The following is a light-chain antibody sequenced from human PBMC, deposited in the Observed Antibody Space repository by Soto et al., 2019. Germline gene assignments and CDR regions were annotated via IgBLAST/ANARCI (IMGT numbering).Light chain of an antibody. CDR3: QQYNNWPLT. J-gene: IGKJ4*01. CDR2: GIS. CDR1: QSVSNN. Sequence: VMTQSPATLSVSPGERATLSCRASQSVSNNLAWYQQKPGQAPRPLIYGISTRATGIPARFSGSGSGTEFTLTISRLQSEDFAVYYCQQYNNWPLTVGGGTKVDIK. V-gene: IGKV3-15*01.